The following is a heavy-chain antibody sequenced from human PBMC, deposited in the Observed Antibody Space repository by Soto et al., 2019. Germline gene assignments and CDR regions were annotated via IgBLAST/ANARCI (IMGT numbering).Heavy chain of an antibody. J-gene: IGHJ6*02. CDR1: GGSFSGYY. Sequence: SETLSLTCAVYGGSFSGYYWSWIRQPPGKGLEWIGEINHSGSTNYNPSLKSRVTISVDTSKNQFSLKLSSVTAADTAVYYCARSPGSGSSFSDYYYGMDVWGQGTTVTVSS. D-gene: IGHD3-10*01. V-gene: IGHV4-34*01. CDR2: INHSGST. CDR3: ARSPGSGSSFSDYYYGMDV.